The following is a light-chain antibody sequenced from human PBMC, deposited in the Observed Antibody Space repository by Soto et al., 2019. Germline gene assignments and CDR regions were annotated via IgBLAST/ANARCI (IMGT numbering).Light chain of an antibody. CDR1: QSLLHSDGKTH. CDR3: IQSLQIPRT. CDR2: EVS. J-gene: IGKJ1*01. Sequence: DIVMTQIPVSLSVTPGQPASISCKSSQSLLHSDGKTHLYWYLQKPGQPPQLLNYEVSNRFSGGQDRFSGSGSGTDFKLKTSRVETEDVGVYYCIQSLQIPRTFGQGTKVEI. V-gene: IGKV2D-29*01.